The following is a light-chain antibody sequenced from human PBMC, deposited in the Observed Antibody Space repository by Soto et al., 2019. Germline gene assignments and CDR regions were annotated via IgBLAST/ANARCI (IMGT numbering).Light chain of an antibody. V-gene: IGKV3-11*01. J-gene: IGKJ5*01. Sequence: EIVLTQSPGTLSLSPGERATLSCRAIQSLSSSYLAWYQQKPGQAPRLLIYDASNRATGIPARFSGSGSGTDFTLTISSLEPEDFAVYYCQQRSNWPPITFGQGTRLEIK. CDR3: QQRSNWPPIT. CDR1: QSLSSSY. CDR2: DAS.